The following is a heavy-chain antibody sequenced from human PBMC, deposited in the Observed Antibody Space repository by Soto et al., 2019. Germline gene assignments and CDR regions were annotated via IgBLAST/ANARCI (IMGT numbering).Heavy chain of an antibody. Sequence: GGSLRLSCAASGFTFSSYAMSWVRQAPGKGLEWVSAISGSGGSTYYADSVKGRFTISRDNSKNTPYLQMNSLRAEDTAVYYCAKDGRKAVAGTVDYWGQGTLVTVSS. CDR2: ISGSGGST. V-gene: IGHV3-23*01. D-gene: IGHD6-19*01. CDR3: AKDGRKAVAGTVDY. J-gene: IGHJ4*02. CDR1: GFTFSSYA.